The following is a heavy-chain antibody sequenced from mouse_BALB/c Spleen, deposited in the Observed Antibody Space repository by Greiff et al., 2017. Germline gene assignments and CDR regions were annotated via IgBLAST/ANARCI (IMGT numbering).Heavy chain of an antibody. J-gene: IGHJ3*01. D-gene: IGHD2-3*01. Sequence: VQLQQSGAELARPGASVKLSCKASGYTFTSYWMQWVKQRPGQGLEWIGAIYPGDGDTRYTQKFKGKATLTADKSSSTAYMQLSSLASEDSAVYYCAREKDYDAAWFAYWGQGTLVTVSA. CDR3: AREKDYDAAWFAY. CDR2: IYPGDGDT. V-gene: IGHV1-87*01. CDR1: GYTFTSYW.